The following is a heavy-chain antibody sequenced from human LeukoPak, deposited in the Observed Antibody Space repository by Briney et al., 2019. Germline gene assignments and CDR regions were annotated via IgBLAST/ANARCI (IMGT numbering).Heavy chain of an antibody. Sequence: ASVKVSFKASGYTFTVYYMHWVRQAPGQGLEWMGWINPNSGGTNYAQKFQGRVTMTRDTSMSTAYMELSRLRSDDTAVYYCTRDPALARGVSRYYYYYYMDVWGKGTTVTVSS. CDR3: TRDPALARGVSRYYYYYYMDV. CDR2: INPNSGGT. CDR1: GYTFTVYY. D-gene: IGHD1-26*01. J-gene: IGHJ6*03. V-gene: IGHV1-2*02.